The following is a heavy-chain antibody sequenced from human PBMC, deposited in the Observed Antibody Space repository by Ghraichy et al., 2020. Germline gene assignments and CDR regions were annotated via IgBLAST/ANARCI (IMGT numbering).Heavy chain of an antibody. J-gene: IGHJ4*02. CDR2: ISGSGDFT. CDR3: AKYLYCSGSYYLPYFDS. D-gene: IGHD3-10*01. V-gene: IGHV3-23*01. Sequence: GSLRLSCAASGFTFSQCYMTWVRQAPGKGPEWVASISGSGDFTFYADFVKGQYTISRDNSKNTLFLQMSRLGVEDTAVYYCAKYLYCSGSYYLPYFDSWGQGTLVTVSS. CDR1: GFTFSQCY.